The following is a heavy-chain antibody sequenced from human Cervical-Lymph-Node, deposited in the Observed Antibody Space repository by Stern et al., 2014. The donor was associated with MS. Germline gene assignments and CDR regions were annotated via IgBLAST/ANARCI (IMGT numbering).Heavy chain of an antibody. CDR1: GYSLSEIS. D-gene: IGHD1-26*01. V-gene: IGHV1-24*01. CDR3: AGGGGTIDI. Sequence: QMQLVQSGAEVKKPGVSVKVSCKVSGYSLSEISMHRVRQAPGKGLEWMGGFDTENDETVYAQNFQGRLTMTEDTSTDTAYMELSSLRSEDTAVYYCAGGGGTIDIWGQGTPVIVSS. CDR2: FDTENDET. J-gene: IGHJ3*02.